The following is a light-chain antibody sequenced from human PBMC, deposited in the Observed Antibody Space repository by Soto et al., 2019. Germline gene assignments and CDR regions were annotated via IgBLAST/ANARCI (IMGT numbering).Light chain of an antibody. V-gene: IGKV3-15*01. CDR2: GAS. Sequence: EIMLAHNTDNLRLSPGESTSLCSTSSQTLSIGSLAWYQQKPGQAPRLLIYGASTRATGVPARFSGSGSATQFTLTIGRVQSEDFGLYYCRQSKQWPVGFGGGTKVDI. CDR1: QTLSIGS. CDR3: RQSKQWPVG. J-gene: IGKJ4*01.